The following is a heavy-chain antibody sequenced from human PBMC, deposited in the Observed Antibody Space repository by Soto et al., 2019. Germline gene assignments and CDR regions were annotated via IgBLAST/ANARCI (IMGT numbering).Heavy chain of an antibody. CDR3: ARGGWFGELFVWFDP. D-gene: IGHD3-10*01. Sequence: SETLSLTCAVSGGSISRSNWWSWVRQPPGKGLEWIGEIYHSGSTNYNPSLKSRVTISVDKSKNQFSLKLSSVTAADTAVYYCARGGWFGELFVWFDPWGQGTLVTVS. V-gene: IGHV4-4*02. CDR1: GGSISRSNW. CDR2: IYHSGST. J-gene: IGHJ5*02.